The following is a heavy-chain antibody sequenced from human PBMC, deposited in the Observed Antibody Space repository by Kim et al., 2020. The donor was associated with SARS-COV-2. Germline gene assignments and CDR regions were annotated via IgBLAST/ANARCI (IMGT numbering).Heavy chain of an antibody. Sequence: GGSLRLSCAASGFTFSSYAMHWVRQAPGKGLEYVSAISSNGGSTYYANSVKGRFTIARDNSKNTLYLQMGSLRAEDMAVYYCARDRVEAVVGTLIPYYYYYMDVWGKGTTVTVSS. V-gene: IGHV3-64*01. CDR3: ARDRVEAVVGTLIPYYYYYMDV. CDR1: GFTFSSYA. CDR2: ISSNGGST. J-gene: IGHJ6*03. D-gene: IGHD6-19*01.